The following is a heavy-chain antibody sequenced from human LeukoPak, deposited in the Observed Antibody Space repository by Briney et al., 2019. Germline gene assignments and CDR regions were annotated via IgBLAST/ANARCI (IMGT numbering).Heavy chain of an antibody. CDR2: SGISGGT. CDR3: ATSTYYYGSGSYPPDY. CDR1: GFSFAGYG. Sequence: GGSLRLSCAASGFSFAGYGMSWVRQAPGKGLEWISTSGISGGTYYVDSVKGRFTISRDKSKNTLYLQMNSLRAEDTAVYYCATSTYYYGSGSYPPDYWGQGTLVTVSS. D-gene: IGHD3-10*01. J-gene: IGHJ4*02. V-gene: IGHV3-23*01.